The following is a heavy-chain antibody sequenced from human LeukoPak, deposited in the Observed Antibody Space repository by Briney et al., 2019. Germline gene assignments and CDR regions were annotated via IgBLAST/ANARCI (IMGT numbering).Heavy chain of an antibody. Sequence: SETLSLTCTVSGGSISSSSYYWGWIRQPPGKGLEWIGSIYYSASTYYNPSLKSRVTISVDTSKNQFSLKLSSVTAADTAVYYCAFGYSNYYFDYWGQGTLVTVSS. CDR2: IYYSAST. D-gene: IGHD2-15*01. CDR3: AFGYSNYYFDY. CDR1: GGSISSSSYY. J-gene: IGHJ4*02. V-gene: IGHV4-39*01.